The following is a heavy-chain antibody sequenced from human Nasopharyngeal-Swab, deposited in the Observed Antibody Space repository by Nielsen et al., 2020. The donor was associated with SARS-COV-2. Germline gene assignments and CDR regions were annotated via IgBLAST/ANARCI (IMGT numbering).Heavy chain of an antibody. CDR1: GFSFSTYT. CDR2: ISSDSGAK. CDR3: ARLLEVGGTPLDY. D-gene: IGHD6-19*01. V-gene: IGHV3-21*01. J-gene: IGHJ4*02. Sequence: GESLKISCAASGFSFSTYTMNWVSQAPGKGLEWLSSISSDSGAKYHADSVKGRFTISRDNAKNSLFLQMNSLRVADTAVYYCARLLEVGGTPLDYWGQGTLVSVSS.